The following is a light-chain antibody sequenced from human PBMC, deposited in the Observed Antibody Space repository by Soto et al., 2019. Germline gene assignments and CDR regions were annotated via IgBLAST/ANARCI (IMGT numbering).Light chain of an antibody. CDR3: QQYGSWPQWT. V-gene: IGKV3-15*01. CDR2: RAS. Sequence: IVMTQSPDILAVSPGETVTLSCRASQSLSDNLAWYQQKPGQAPRLLIFRASSRASGVPARFSGGGSGTEFTLTISTLQSEDFAVSYCQQYGSWPQWTFGPGSKVYMK. J-gene: IGKJ1*01. CDR1: QSLSDN.